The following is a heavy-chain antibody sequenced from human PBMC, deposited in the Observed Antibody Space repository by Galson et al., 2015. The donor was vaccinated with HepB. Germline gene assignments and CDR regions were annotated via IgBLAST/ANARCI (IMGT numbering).Heavy chain of an antibody. J-gene: IGHJ4*02. CDR2: IKSRSSGETT. CDR3: MTRTPILAVFVFG. Sequence: SLRLSCAASGFSFSKAWMNWVRQAPGKGLEWVGRIKSRSSGETTDYAAPVRGRFTISRDDSRDTVFLQMNGLTAEDTGVYYCMTRTPILAVFVFGWGQGTQVTVSS. V-gene: IGHV3-15*07. D-gene: IGHD6-19*01. CDR1: GFSFSKAW.